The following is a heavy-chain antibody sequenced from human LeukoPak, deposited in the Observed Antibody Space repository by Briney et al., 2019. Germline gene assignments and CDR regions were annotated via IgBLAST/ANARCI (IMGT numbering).Heavy chain of an antibody. CDR2: INPNSGGT. CDR3: ARERRRITIFGVATAFDY. J-gene: IGHJ4*02. CDR1: GYTFTGYY. V-gene: IGHV1-2*02. D-gene: IGHD3-3*01. Sequence: ASVKVSCKASGYTFTGYYMHWVRQAPGQGLEWMGWINPNSGGTNYAQKFQGRVTMTRDTSISTAYMELSRLRSDDTAVYYCARERRRITIFGVATAFDYWGQGTLVTVSS.